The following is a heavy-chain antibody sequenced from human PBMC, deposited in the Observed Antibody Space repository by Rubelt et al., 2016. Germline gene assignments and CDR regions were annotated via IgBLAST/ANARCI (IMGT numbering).Heavy chain of an antibody. Sequence: SVKGRFTISRDNAKNALYLQMNSLRAEDTAVYYCARDRIGNDAYGCGGQGTLVRVSS. V-gene: IGHV3-21*01. D-gene: IGHD3-10*01. CDR3: ARDRIGNDAYGC. J-gene: IGHJ4*02.